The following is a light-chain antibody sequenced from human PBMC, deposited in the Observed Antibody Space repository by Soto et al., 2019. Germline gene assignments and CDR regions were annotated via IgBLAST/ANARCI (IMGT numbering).Light chain of an antibody. V-gene: IGKV3-15*01. CDR3: QQYGRSPFT. CDR2: NPS. Sequence: EIVMTQSPATLSVSPGERATLSCRASQSVSSNLAWYQQKPGQAPKLLIYNPSTRATGIPARFSGSGSGTEFTLTISSLQSEDFAIYYCQQYGRSPFTFGPGTKVD. J-gene: IGKJ3*01. CDR1: QSVSSN.